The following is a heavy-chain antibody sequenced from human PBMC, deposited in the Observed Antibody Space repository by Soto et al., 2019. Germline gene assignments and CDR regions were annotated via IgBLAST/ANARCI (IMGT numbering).Heavy chain of an antibody. Sequence: QLQLQESGPGLVKPSETLSLTCTVSGGSISSSSYYWGWIRQPPGKGLEWIGSIYYSGSTYYNPSLKSRVTISVDTSKNQFSLKLSSVTAADTAVYYCARGDCTNGVCYVPQPNYFDYWGQGTLVTVSS. J-gene: IGHJ4*02. CDR2: IYYSGST. V-gene: IGHV4-39*01. CDR1: GGSISSSSYY. D-gene: IGHD2-8*01. CDR3: ARGDCTNGVCYVPQPNYFDY.